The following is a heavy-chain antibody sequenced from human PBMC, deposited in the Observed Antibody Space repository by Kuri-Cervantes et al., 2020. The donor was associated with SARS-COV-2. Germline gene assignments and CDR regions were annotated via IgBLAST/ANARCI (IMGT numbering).Heavy chain of an antibody. V-gene: IGHV4-4*02. CDR1: GGSISSSNW. CDR3: ARDVVGVYYGMDV. J-gene: IGHJ6*02. Sequence: GSLRLSCAVSGGSISSSNWWSWVRQPPGKGLEWIGEIYHSGSTNYNPYLKSRVTISVDKSKNQFSLKLSSVTAADTAVYYCARDVVGVYYGMDVWGQGTTVTVSS. CDR2: IYHSGST. D-gene: IGHD1-26*01.